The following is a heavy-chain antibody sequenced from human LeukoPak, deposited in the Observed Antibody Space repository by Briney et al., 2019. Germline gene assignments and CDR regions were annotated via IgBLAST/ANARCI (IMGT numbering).Heavy chain of an antibody. Sequence: GGSLRLSCAASGFTFSSYWMSWVRQAPGKGLEWVANIKQDGSEKYYVDSVKGRFTISGDNAKNSLYLQMNSLRAEDTAVYYCARVTGVGFDWLPHNWFDPWGQGTLVTVSS. D-gene: IGHD3-9*01. CDR1: GFTFSSYW. J-gene: IGHJ5*02. CDR2: IKQDGSEK. CDR3: ARVTGVGFDWLPHNWFDP. V-gene: IGHV3-7*01.